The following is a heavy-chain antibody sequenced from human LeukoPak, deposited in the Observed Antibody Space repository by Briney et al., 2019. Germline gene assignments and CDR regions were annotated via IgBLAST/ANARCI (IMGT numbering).Heavy chain of an antibody. D-gene: IGHD5-12*01. CDR3: ARTLSGYDAPFDY. V-gene: IGHV4-39*01. CDR1: GGSISSSSYY. Sequence: PSETLSLTCTVSGGSISSSSYYWGWIRQPPGQELVWIGSIDDGGSTYYNPSLRSLVTISVDTSKNPFSQKLSSVTAANTPVYYCARTLSGYDAPFDYWGQGTLVTVSS. CDR2: IDDGGST. J-gene: IGHJ4*02.